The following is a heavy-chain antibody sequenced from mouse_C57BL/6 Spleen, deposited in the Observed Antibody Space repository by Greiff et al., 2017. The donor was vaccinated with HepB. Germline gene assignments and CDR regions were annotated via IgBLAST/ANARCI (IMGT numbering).Heavy chain of an antibody. Sequence: VQLQQSGAELVRPGASVTLSCKASGYTFTDYEMHWVKQTPVHGLEWIGAIDPETGGTAYNQKFKGKAILTADKSSSTAYMELRSLTSEDSAVYYGTRSLITTVVVDYWGQGTTLTVSS. J-gene: IGHJ2*01. CDR2: IDPETGGT. CDR1: GYTFTDYE. V-gene: IGHV1-15*01. CDR3: TRSLITTVVVDY. D-gene: IGHD1-1*01.